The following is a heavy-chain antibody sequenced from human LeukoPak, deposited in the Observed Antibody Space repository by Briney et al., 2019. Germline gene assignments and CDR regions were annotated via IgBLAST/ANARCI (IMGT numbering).Heavy chain of an antibody. CDR3: ARADTGYSSGPALFDY. D-gene: IGHD6-19*01. Sequence: PSETLSLTCTVSGGSISSYYWSWIRQPPGKGLEGIGYIYYSGSTNYNPSLKSRVTISVDTSKNQFSLKLSSVTAADTAVYYCARADTGYSSGPALFDYWGQGTLVTVSS. CDR1: GGSISSYY. J-gene: IGHJ4*02. V-gene: IGHV4-59*01. CDR2: IYYSGST.